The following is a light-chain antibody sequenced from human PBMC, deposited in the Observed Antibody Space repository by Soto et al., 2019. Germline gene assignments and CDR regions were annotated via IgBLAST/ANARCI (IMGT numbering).Light chain of an antibody. CDR3: GAGDSSLRLSL. CDR2: DSD. CDR1: SSNVGRNF. J-gene: IGLJ1*01. Sequence: QSVLTQPPSVSATPGQTVTISCSGSSSNVGRNFVSWYQHLPGTAPKLLIYDSDQRPSEIPDRFSGSKSGTSVTLGITGLQTGDEADYYCGAGDSSLRLSLFGSGTKLTVL. V-gene: IGLV1-51*01.